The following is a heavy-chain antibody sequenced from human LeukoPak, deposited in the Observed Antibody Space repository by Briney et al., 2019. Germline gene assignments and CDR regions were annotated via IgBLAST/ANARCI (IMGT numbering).Heavy chain of an antibody. CDR1: GYTFSGFY. V-gene: IGHV1-2*02. J-gene: IGHJ4*02. CDR2: INPNTGGT. Sequence: ASVKVSCKTSGYTFSGFYIHWVRQAPGQGLEWMGWINPNTGGTNFAQKFQGRVTMTTDTSIRTAYMDLRRLTSGDTAVYYCAREGDYKGSGRGDSWGQGALVTVSS. D-gene: IGHD3-10*01. CDR3: AREGDYKGSGRGDS.